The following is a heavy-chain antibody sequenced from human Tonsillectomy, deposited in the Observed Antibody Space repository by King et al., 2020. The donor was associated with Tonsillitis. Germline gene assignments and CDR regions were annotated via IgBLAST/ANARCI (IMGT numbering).Heavy chain of an antibody. V-gene: IGHV3-33*01. CDR2: IWYNGSIK. Sequence: GGGGGGGGGGRGRSGAASGFTCGSYGMDWVRQAPGKGREWVAVIWYNGSIKYYVDSVKGRFPISRDTSQNTLYLQLNSLRAEDTAVYYCARDGVSTYYMDVWGKGTTVTVSS. CDR1: GFTCGSYG. J-gene: IGHJ6*03. CDR3: ARDGVSTYYMDV. D-gene: IGHD3-16*01.